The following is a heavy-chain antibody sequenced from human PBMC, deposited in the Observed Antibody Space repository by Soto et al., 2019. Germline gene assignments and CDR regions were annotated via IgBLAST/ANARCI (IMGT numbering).Heavy chain of an antibody. V-gene: IGHV3-23*01. Sequence: GGSLRLSCAASRFTFSNYAMNWVRQAPGKGLEWVSVIGGSGRSTYYADSVKGRFTVSRDNSKNTLYLQMNTLRAEDTAVYYCAKGGSSTSSPLDYWGRGTLVTVSS. J-gene: IGHJ4*02. CDR3: AKGGSSTSSPLDY. CDR2: IGGSGRST. D-gene: IGHD2-2*01. CDR1: RFTFSNYA.